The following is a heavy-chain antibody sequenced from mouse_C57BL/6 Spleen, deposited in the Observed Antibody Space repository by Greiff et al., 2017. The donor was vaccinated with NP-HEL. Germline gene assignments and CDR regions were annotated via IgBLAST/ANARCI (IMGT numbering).Heavy chain of an antibody. Sequence: QVQLKESGPELVKPGASVKISCKASGYAFSSSWMNWVKQRPGKGLEWIGRIYPGDGDTNYNGKFKGKATLTADKSSSTAYMQLSSLTSEDSAVYFCARDYGSSSFYWYFDVWGTGTTVTVSS. CDR3: ARDYGSSSFYWYFDV. CDR1: GYAFSSSW. CDR2: IYPGDGDT. J-gene: IGHJ1*03. V-gene: IGHV1-82*01. D-gene: IGHD1-1*01.